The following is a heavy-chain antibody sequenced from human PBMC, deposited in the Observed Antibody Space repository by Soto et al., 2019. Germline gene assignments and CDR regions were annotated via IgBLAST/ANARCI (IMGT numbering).Heavy chain of an antibody. D-gene: IGHD2-15*01. CDR1: GGSVSSGSYY. J-gene: IGHJ5*02. Sequence: SETLSLTCTVSGGSVSSGSYYWSWIRQPPGKGLEWIGYIYYSGSTNYNPSLKSRVTISVDTSKNQFSLKLSSVTAADTAVYYCARTRRACSGGSCYSSWLDPWGQGSPVTVSS. CDR3: ARTRRACSGGSCYSSWLDP. CDR2: IYYSGST. V-gene: IGHV4-61*01.